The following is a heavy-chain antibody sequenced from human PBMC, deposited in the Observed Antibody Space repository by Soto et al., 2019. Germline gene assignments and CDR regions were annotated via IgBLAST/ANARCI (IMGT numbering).Heavy chain of an antibody. D-gene: IGHD2-15*01. CDR2: IWPEDSQT. CDR3: AIRRIADYRDGFDI. V-gene: IGHV5-51*01. CDR1: GYSFRSYW. J-gene: IGHJ3*02. Sequence: GESLKISCEGSGYSFRSYWIAWVRQMPGKGLEWMGMIWPEDSQTRDSPSFQGQVTISVDKSISTAYLQWSSLKASDTAIYFCAIRRIADYRDGFDIWGRGTLVTGS.